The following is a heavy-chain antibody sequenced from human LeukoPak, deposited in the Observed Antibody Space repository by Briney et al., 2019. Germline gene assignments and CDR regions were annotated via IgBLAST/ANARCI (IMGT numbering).Heavy chain of an antibody. D-gene: IGHD1-26*01. CDR2: INWNGGST. V-gene: IGHV3-20*01. CDR3: ARFPTRGSFIGYWYFDL. Sequence: PGGSLRLSCAASGFTFDDYGMSRVRHAPGKGLEWVSGINWNGGSTGYADSVKGRFTISRDNAKNSLYLQMNSLRAEDTALYHCARFPTRGSFIGYWYFDLWGRGTLVTVSS. J-gene: IGHJ2*01. CDR1: GFTFDDYG.